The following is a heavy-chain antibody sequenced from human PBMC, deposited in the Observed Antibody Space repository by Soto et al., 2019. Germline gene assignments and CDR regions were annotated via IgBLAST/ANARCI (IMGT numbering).Heavy chain of an antibody. V-gene: IGHV3-74*01. CDR3: ARSGPQTSVTTPDY. Sequence: PGGSLRLSCAASGFSFSAYWMHWVRQAPGKGLVWVSRVNTDGSSASYTDSVKGRFTISRDNAKNTLYLQMNSLRAEDTAVYYCARSGPQTSVTTPDYWGQGALVTVSS. CDR2: VNTDGSSA. CDR1: GFSFSAYW. J-gene: IGHJ4*02. D-gene: IGHD4-17*01.